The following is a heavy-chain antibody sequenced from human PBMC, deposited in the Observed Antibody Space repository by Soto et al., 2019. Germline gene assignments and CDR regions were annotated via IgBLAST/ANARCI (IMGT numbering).Heavy chain of an antibody. CDR1: GYTFTSYD. J-gene: IGHJ4*02. CDR2: MNPNSGNT. Sequence: ASVKVSCKASGYTFTSYDINWVRQATGQGLEWMGWMNPNSGNTGYAQKFQGRVTMTRNTSKSTAYMELSSLRSEDTAVYYCATTPVSSTSCDYWGQGTLVTVSS. V-gene: IGHV1-8*01. D-gene: IGHD2-2*01. CDR3: ATTPVSSTSCDY.